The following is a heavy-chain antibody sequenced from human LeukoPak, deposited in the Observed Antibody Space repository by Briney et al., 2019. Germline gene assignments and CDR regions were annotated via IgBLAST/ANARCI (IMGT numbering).Heavy chain of an antibody. CDR3: ARRSASVTYPFAFDI. V-gene: IGHV1-2*02. D-gene: IGHD4-17*01. J-gene: IGHJ3*02. CDR1: GYTFTGYY. CDR2: INPNSGGT. Sequence: ASVKVSCKASGYTFTGYYIHWVRQAPGQGLEWMGWINPNSGGTNFAQKFQGRVTMTRDTSISTAYMELSGLTSDDTAVYYCARRSASVTYPFAFDIWGQGTMVAVSS.